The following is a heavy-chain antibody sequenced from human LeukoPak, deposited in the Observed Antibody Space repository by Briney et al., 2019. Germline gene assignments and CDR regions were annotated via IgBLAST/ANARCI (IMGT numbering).Heavy chain of an antibody. V-gene: IGHV4-59*12. Sequence: SETLSLTCTVSGGSISSYYWSWIRQPPGKGLEWIGYIYYSGSTNYNPSLKSRVTISVDTSKNQFSLKLSSVTAADTAVYYCARDRTYSSGWYHNWFDPWGQGTLVTVSS. CDR2: IYYSGST. CDR3: ARDRTYSSGWYHNWFDP. CDR1: GGSISSYY. J-gene: IGHJ5*02. D-gene: IGHD6-19*01.